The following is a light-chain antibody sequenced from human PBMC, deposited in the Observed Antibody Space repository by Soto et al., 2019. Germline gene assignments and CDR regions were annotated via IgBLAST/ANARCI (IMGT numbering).Light chain of an antibody. CDR3: QSYDTSLSGGV. CDR2: GNN. V-gene: IGLV1-40*01. CDR1: SSSIGAGYD. Sequence: QSVLTQPPSVSGAPGQRVTISCTGSSSSIGAGYDVHWYQHLPGTAPKLLTYGNNNRPSGVPDRFSASKSGTSASLAITGLQAEDEADYYCQSYDTSLSGGVFGTGTKVTVL. J-gene: IGLJ1*01.